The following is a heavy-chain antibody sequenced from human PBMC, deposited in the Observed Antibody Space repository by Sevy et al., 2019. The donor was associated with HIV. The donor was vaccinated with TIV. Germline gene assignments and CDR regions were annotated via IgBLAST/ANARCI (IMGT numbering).Heavy chain of an antibody. CDR2: ISYDGSNK. CDR3: ARGATAMVTDFDY. D-gene: IGHD5-18*01. Sequence: GGSLRLSCAASGFTFSSYAMHWVRQAPGKGLEWVAVISYDGSNKYYADSVKGRFTISRDNSKNTLYLQMNSLRAGDTAVYYCARGATAMVTDFDYWGQGTLVTVFS. V-gene: IGHV3-30-3*01. CDR1: GFTFSSYA. J-gene: IGHJ4*02.